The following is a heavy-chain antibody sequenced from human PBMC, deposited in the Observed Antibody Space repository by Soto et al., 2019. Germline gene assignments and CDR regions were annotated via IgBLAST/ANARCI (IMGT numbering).Heavy chain of an antibody. CDR2: IYPGDSDT. D-gene: IGHD2-15*01. J-gene: IGHJ3*02. Sequence: GESLKISCKGSGYSFTSYWIGWVRQMPGKGLEWMGIIYPGDSDTRYSPSFQGQVTISADKSISTAYLQWSSLKASDTAMYYCARHGGRSGGSCSLCDIWGQGTMVTVSS. CDR1: GYSFTSYW. CDR3: ARHGGRSGGSCSLCDI. V-gene: IGHV5-51*01.